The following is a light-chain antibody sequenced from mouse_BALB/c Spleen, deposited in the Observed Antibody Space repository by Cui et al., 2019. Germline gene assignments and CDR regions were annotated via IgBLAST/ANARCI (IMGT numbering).Light chain of an antibody. V-gene: IGKV4-79*01. Sequence: VLQQSPAIMSAPPEEKGTLTCRASSSGSSSYLYWDQQKPGSSPKLWIYSTSNLASGGPARFSGSGSGTSYSLTISSMEAEDAASYFCHQWSSYPLTFGAGTKLELK. CDR3: HQWSSYPLT. CDR1: SSGSSSY. J-gene: IGKJ5*01. CDR2: STS.